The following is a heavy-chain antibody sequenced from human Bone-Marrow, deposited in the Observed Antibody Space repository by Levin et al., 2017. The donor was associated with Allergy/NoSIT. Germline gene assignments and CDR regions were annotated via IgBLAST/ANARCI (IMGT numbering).Heavy chain of an antibody. CDR1: GYTFTSYY. CDR2: INPSGGFT. V-gene: IGHV1-46*01. D-gene: IGHD3-16*01. Sequence: GESLKISCKASGYTFTSYYLHWVRQAPGQGLEWMGVINPSGGFTTYAQKFQGRVTMTRDTSTSTVYMALSSLTSADTALYYCAKDRQGLVYPVWTAAMDVWGQGTTVTVSS. CDR3: AKDRQGLVYPVWTAAMDV. J-gene: IGHJ6*02.